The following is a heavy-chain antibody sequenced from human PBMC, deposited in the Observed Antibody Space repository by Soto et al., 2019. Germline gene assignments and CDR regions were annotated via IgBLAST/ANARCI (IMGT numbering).Heavy chain of an antibody. CDR1: GGSISNYY. J-gene: IGHJ5*02. CDR3: ARLPWADYGGIFDP. V-gene: IGHV4-59*01. CDR2: IYYSGST. D-gene: IGHD4-17*01. Sequence: SETLSLTCTVSGGSISNYYWSWIRHPPGKKLEWIGYIYYSGSTNYNPSLKSRVTISVDTSKNQFSLKLYSVTTADTAMYYCARLPWADYGGIFDPWGQGTLVTVS.